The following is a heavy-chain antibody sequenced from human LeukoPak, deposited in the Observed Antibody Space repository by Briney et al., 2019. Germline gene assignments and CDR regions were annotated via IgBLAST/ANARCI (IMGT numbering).Heavy chain of an antibody. CDR3: AKASRYLGSGSYYRDAFDI. J-gene: IGHJ3*02. V-gene: IGHV3-30*18. Sequence: GRSLRLSYAASGFTFSSYGMHWVRQAPGKGLEWVAVISFDGSNKYYADSVKGRFTVSRDNSKNTLYLQMNSLRAEDTAVYYCAKASRYLGSGSYYRDAFDIWGQGTMVTVSS. D-gene: IGHD3-10*02. CDR1: GFTFSSYG. CDR2: ISFDGSNK.